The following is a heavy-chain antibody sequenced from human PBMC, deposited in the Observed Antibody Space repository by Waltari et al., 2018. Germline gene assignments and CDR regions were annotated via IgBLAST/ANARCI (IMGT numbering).Heavy chain of an antibody. V-gene: IGHV3-33*01. CDR1: GFTFSSYG. CDR2: IWYDGSMK. D-gene: IGHD2-15*01. CDR3: ASSGYCSGGSCFDAFDI. Sequence: QVQLVESGGGVVQPGRSLRLSCAASGFTFSSYGMHWVRQAPGKGLEWVAVIWYDGSMKYYADSVKCRFTISRDNSKNTLYLQMNSLRAEDTAVYYCASSGYCSGGSCFDAFDIWGQGTMVTVSS. J-gene: IGHJ3*02.